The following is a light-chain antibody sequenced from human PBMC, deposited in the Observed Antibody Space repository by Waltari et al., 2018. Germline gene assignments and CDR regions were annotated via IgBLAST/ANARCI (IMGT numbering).Light chain of an antibody. Sequence: EIVLTQSPDTLSLSPGERATLSCRASPSFTSNYLAWYQQKPGQPPRLLIYSASSRDTGIPDRFSGGVSGTDFTLTISRLEPEDFAVYYCQQYVTSPWTFGQGTKVEVK. J-gene: IGKJ1*01. CDR2: SAS. V-gene: IGKV3-20*01. CDR1: PSFTSNY. CDR3: QQYVTSPWT.